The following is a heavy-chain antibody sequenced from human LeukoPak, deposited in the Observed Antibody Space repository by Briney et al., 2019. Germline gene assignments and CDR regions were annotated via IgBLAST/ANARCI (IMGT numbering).Heavy chain of an antibody. CDR3: ARGLYYGSGQRYFDY. CDR1: GFTFSSFY. D-gene: IGHD3-10*01. CDR2: ISPSGDST. Sequence: PGGSLRLSCAVSGFTFSSFYIHWVRQAPGKGLEYVSAISPSGDSTFYTNSVKGRFTISRDNSKNTLFLQMGSLTAEDMAVYYCARGLYYGSGQRYFDYWGQGTLVTVSS. V-gene: IGHV3-64*01. J-gene: IGHJ4*02.